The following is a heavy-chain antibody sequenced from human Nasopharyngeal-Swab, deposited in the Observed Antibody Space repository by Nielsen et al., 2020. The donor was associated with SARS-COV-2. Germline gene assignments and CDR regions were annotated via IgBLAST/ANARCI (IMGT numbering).Heavy chain of an antibody. CDR2: ISYDGSNK. CDR3: ARDYYDSSGYYNNWFDP. J-gene: IGHJ5*02. D-gene: IGHD3-22*01. Sequence: GESLKISCAASGFTFSSYAMHWVRQAPGKGLKWVAVISYDGSNKYYADSVKGRFTISRDNSKNTLYLQMNSLRAEDTAVYYCARDYYDSSGYYNNWFDPWGQGTLVTVSS. CDR1: GFTFSSYA. V-gene: IGHV3-30-3*01.